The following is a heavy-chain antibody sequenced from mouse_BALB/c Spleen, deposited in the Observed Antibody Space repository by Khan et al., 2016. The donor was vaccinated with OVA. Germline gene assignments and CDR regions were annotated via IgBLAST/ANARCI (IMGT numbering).Heavy chain of an antibody. CDR2: ISYSGST. J-gene: IGHJ2*01. D-gene: IGHD1-2*01. Sequence: EVQLQESGPGLVKPSQSLSLTCTVTGYSITSGYGWNWIRQFPGNKLEWMGYISYSGSTNYNTSLKSRISITRDTSKNQFFLQLNAVTTEDTATYYCTRTARIKYWGQGTTLTVSS. CDR3: TRTARIKY. CDR1: GYSITSGYG. V-gene: IGHV3-2*02.